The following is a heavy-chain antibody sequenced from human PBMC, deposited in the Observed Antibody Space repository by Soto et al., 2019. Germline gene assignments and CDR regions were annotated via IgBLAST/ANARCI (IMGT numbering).Heavy chain of an antibody. CDR2: TDPSDSST. D-gene: IGHD4-4*01. CDR1: GYSFGNYR. CDR3: ARLGHDYSNSGMDV. J-gene: IGHJ6*02. V-gene: IGHV5-10-1*01. Sequence: GESLKISCNGFGYSFGNYRITWVRQVPGKGLEWMGKTDPSDSSTNYSPAFEGHVTISFDKSITTAYLQWSSLKASDTAMYYCARLGHDYSNSGMDVWGQGTTVTVSS.